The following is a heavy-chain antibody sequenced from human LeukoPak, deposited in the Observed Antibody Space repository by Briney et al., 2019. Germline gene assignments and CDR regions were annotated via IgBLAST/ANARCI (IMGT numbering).Heavy chain of an antibody. CDR2: ISSSSSYI. J-gene: IGHJ4*02. CDR3: ARDLWWELRGYFGY. CDR1: GFTFSSYS. D-gene: IGHD1-26*01. Sequence: GGSLRLSCAASGFTFSSYSMNWVRQAPGKGLGWVSSISSSSSYIYYADSVKGRFTISRDNAKNSLYLQMNSLRAEDTAVYYCARDLWWELRGYFGYWGQGTLVTVSS. V-gene: IGHV3-21*01.